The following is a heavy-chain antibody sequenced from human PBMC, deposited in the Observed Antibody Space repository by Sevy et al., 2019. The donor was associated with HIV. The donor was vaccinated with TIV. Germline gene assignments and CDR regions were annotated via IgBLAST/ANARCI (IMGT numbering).Heavy chain of an antibody. D-gene: IGHD5-18*01. CDR1: GFNLGDYA. J-gene: IGHJ4*02. CDR2: MRSKAFAGTT. CDR3: XXXXXXXXTAMVPDY. V-gene: IGHV3-49*04. Sequence: GGSLRLSCSTSGFNLGDYAMSWVRQSPGKGLEWVGFMRSKAFAGTTEYAASVKGRFTISTDDSKASAHLQMNSLRAXXXXXXXXXXXXXXXXTAMVPDYWGQGTLVTVSS.